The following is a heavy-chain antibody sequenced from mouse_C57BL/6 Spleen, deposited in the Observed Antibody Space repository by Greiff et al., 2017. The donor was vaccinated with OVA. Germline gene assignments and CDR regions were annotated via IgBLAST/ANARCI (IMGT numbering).Heavy chain of an antibody. Sequence: EVQLVASVGGFVLPKASLNLSFAASVFPFTTYSLPFFRPPPVPGLYLVARISSKSSNYATYYAVLVKDRFTISRDDSQNMLYLQMNNLKTEDTAMYYCVREMDLSYYAMDYWGQGTSVTVSS. J-gene: IGHJ4*01. V-gene: IGHV10-3*02. D-gene: IGHD2-3*01. CDR3: VREMDLSYYAMDY. CDR2: ISSKSSNYAT. CDR1: VFPFTTYS.